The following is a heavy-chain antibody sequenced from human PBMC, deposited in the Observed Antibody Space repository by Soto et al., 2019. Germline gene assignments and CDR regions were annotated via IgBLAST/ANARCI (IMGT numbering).Heavy chain of an antibody. CDR1: GGSISSGDYY. D-gene: IGHD6-13*01. Sequence: QVQLQESGPGLVKPSQTLSLTCTVSGGSISSGDYYWSWIRQPPGKGLEWIGYIYYSGSTYYNPSLKSRVTISVATSKNQFSLKLSSVTAADTAVYYCARASRYSSSWYGAYFDYWGQGTLVTVSS. CDR2: IYYSGST. CDR3: ARASRYSSSWYGAYFDY. V-gene: IGHV4-30-4*01. J-gene: IGHJ4*02.